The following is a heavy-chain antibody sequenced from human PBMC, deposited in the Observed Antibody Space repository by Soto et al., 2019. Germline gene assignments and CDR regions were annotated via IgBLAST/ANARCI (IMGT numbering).Heavy chain of an antibody. V-gene: IGHV1-3*01. CDR3: ARDLITVTTIYYYCGMDV. CDR1: GYTFTSYA. J-gene: IGHJ6*02. Sequence: QVQLVQSGAEVKKPGASVKVSCKASGYTFTSYAMHWVRQAPGQRLEWMGWINAGNGNTKYSQKFQGRVTITRDTSASTAYMELSSLRSEDTAVYYCARDLITVTTIYYYCGMDVWGQGTTVTVSS. D-gene: IGHD4-17*01. CDR2: INAGNGNT.